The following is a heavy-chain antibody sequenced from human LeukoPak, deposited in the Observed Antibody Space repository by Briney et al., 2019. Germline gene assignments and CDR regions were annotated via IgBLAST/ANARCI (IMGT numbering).Heavy chain of an antibody. Sequence: GGSLRLSCAASGFTVSSTYMSWVRQTPGRGLEWVSRISSEGDTTSYADSVTGRFTVSRDNAKNTLYLQMNSLRAEDTAVYYCVRDAFTAGDHWGQGTLVTVSS. D-gene: IGHD2-8*02. CDR3: VRDAFTAGDH. V-gene: IGHV3-74*01. CDR1: GFTVSSTY. J-gene: IGHJ4*02. CDR2: ISSEGDTT.